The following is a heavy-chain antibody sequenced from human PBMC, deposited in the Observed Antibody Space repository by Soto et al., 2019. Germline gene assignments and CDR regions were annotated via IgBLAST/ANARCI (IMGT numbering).Heavy chain of an antibody. CDR1: GGCISRGGYY. CDR2: IYYSGST. D-gene: IGHD2-15*01. J-gene: IGHJ6*03. V-gene: IGHV4-31*03. Sequence: SETLSLTCTVSGGCISRGGYYWCWIRQHPGKGLEWIGYIYYSGSTYYNPSLKSRVTISVDTSKNQFSLKLSSVTAADTAVYYCARAGYCSGGSCYSAYYYYYMDVWGKGTTVTVSS. CDR3: ARAGYCSGGSCYSAYYYYYMDV.